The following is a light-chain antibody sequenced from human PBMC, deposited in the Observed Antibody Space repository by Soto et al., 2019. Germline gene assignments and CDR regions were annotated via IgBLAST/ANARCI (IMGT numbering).Light chain of an antibody. V-gene: IGKV3-15*01. CDR2: GAS. CDR3: QQYGNSPPIT. J-gene: IGKJ4*01. Sequence: EIGMTQSPATLSVSPGERATLSCRASQSININLAWYQQKPGQAPRLLIYGASTRATGLPDRFSGSGSGTDFTLTISRLEPEDFAVYYCQQYGNSPPITFGGGTKVDIK. CDR1: QSININ.